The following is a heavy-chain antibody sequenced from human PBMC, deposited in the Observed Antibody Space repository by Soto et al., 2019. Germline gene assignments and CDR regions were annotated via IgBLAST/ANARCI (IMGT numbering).Heavy chain of an antibody. CDR1: GYTFTNYG. V-gene: IGHV1-18*01. J-gene: IGHJ5*02. D-gene: IGHD3-3*01. CDR3: ARDHLHFRPILESNWFDP. CDR2: VSTYNGNT. Sequence: QVQLVQSGAEVKKPGASVKVSCKASGYTFTNYGIRWVRQAPGQGLEWMGWVSTYNGNTNYAQKLQGRVTMTTDTSTSTAYMELRSLRSDDTAVYYCARDHLHFRPILESNWFDPWGQGTLVTVSS.